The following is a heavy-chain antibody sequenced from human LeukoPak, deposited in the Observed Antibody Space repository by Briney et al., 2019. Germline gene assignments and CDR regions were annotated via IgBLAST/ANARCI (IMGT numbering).Heavy chain of an antibody. CDR3: AREGAEGYYYYMDV. CDR2: ISGSGGRT. V-gene: IGHV3-23*01. J-gene: IGHJ6*03. CDR1: GFTFSSYA. Sequence: GGSLRLSCAASGFTFSSYAMSWVRQAPGKGLEWVSSISGSGGRTYYADSVKGRFTISRDNSKNTLYLQMNSLRAEDTAVYYCAREGAEGYYYYMDVWGKGTTVTVSS. D-gene: IGHD1-14*01.